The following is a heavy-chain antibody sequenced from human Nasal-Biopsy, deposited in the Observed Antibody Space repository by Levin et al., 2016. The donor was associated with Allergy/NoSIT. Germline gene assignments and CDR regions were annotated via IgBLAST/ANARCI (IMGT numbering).Heavy chain of an antibody. CDR2: INGRSGDT. CDR3: AKDPNGDYIGAFDN. Sequence: GGSLRLSCAGSGFTFSTFAVTWVRQAPGKGLEWVSSINGRSGDTRYAESVKGRFTISRDNSKNTVYLQMNSLRVEDTAVYHCAKDPNGDYIGAFDNWGQGTLVTVSS. V-gene: IGHV3-23*01. CDR1: GFTFSTFA. J-gene: IGHJ4*02. D-gene: IGHD4-17*01.